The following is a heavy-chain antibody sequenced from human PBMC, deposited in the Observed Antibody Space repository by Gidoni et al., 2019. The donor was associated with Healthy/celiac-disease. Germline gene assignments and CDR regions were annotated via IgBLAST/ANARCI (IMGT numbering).Heavy chain of an antibody. CDR2: INHSGST. CDR1: GGSFSGYS. D-gene: IGHD3-3*01. V-gene: IGHV4-34*01. J-gene: IGHJ6*03. CDR3: ARKGVLEWLKPYYYYYMDV. Sequence: QVQLPQWCAGLLTPSETLSLTCAVSGGSFSGYSWRWLRQPPGKGLEWIGEINHSGSTNYNPSLKSRVTIAGDTSKNQFSLKRSAVTAADTAVYYCARKGVLEWLKPYYYYYMDVWGKGTTVTVSS.